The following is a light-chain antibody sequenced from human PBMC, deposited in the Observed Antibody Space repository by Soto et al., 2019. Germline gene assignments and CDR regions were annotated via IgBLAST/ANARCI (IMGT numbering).Light chain of an antibody. Sequence: QSVLTQPPSASGTPGQRVTISCSGSSSNIGSNTVNWYQQLPGTAPKLLIYSNNRRPSGVPDRFSGSKSGTSASLAISGLQSEDEADYYCAALDDSLNGRVFGGGTKLTVL. J-gene: IGLJ3*02. CDR2: SNN. CDR3: AALDDSLNGRV. CDR1: SSNIGSNT. V-gene: IGLV1-44*01.